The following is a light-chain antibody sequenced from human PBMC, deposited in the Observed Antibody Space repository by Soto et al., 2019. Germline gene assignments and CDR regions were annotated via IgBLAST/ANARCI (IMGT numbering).Light chain of an antibody. CDR1: ESVTSS. CDR2: AAS. V-gene: IGKV3-15*01. CDR3: QQYNIWPLWT. Sequence: IVMTQPPATLSVSPLVRANLSCRPTESVTSSLAWYQQKPGQPARLLIYAASTRATDVPARCSGGGSETEFTLTISSLQSEDVAVYFCQQYNIWPLWTFGQGTKVDIK. J-gene: IGKJ1*01.